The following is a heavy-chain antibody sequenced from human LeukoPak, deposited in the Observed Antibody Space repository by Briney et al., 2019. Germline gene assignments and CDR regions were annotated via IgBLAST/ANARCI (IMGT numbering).Heavy chain of an antibody. Sequence: ASVKVSCKASGCTFTSYGISWVRQAPGQGLEWMGWISAYNGNTNYAQKLQGRVTMTTDTSTSTAYMELRSLRSEDTAVYYCAREGSSWPNYYYYYMDVWGKGTTVTVSS. CDR1: GCTFTSYG. V-gene: IGHV1-18*01. D-gene: IGHD6-13*01. CDR3: AREGSSWPNYYYYYMDV. CDR2: ISAYNGNT. J-gene: IGHJ6*03.